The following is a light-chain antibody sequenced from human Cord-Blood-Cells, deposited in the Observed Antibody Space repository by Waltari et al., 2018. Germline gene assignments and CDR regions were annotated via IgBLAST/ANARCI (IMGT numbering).Light chain of an antibody. CDR2: KAS. Sequence: DIQMTQSPSTLSASVGDRVTITCRASQCISRWLAWYQQKPGNAPKLLIYKASSLESGVPSRFGGSGSGTEFTRAISSLQPDEFATYYWQQYKSYSYTCGQGTKLGIK. CDR1: QCISRW. V-gene: IGKV1-5*03. CDR3: QQYKSYSYT. J-gene: IGKJ2*01.